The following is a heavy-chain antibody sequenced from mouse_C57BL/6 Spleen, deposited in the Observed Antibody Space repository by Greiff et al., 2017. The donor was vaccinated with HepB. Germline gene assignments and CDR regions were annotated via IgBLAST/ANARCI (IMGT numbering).Heavy chain of an antibody. CDR3: ARSTATVVDWYFDV. V-gene: IGHV1-80*01. CDR1: GYAFSSYW. D-gene: IGHD1-1*01. J-gene: IGHJ1*03. CDR2: IYPGDGDT. Sequence: VQLQQSGAELVKPGASVKISCKASGYAFSSYWMNWVKQRPGKGLEWIGQIYPGDGDTNYNGKFKGKATLTADKSSSTAYMQLSSLTSEDSAVYFWARSTATVVDWYFDVWGTGTTVTGSS.